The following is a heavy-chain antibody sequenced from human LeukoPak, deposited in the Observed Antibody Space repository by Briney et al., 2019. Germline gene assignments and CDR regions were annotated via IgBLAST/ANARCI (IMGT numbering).Heavy chain of an antibody. D-gene: IGHD1-26*01. Sequence: SETLSLTCSVSGGSVGSAGYYWTWIRQPPGGGLEWIGYVYYKSSTNYNPSLKSRVTMSLDPSKNQFSLKLNSVTAADTAVYYCARTQSQSGSYRYYFGYWGQGTLVTVSS. CDR1: GGSVGSAGYY. CDR2: VYYKSST. V-gene: IGHV4-61*08. J-gene: IGHJ4*02. CDR3: ARTQSQSGSYRYYFGY.